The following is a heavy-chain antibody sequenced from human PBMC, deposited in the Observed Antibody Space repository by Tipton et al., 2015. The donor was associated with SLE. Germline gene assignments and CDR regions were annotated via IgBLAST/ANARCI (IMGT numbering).Heavy chain of an antibody. Sequence: PGLVKPSETLSLICSVSDYSISIDDYWGWTRQPAGKALEWIGHIYFSGQTYYNPSLKSRVTISVDTSKNQFSLKLNSVTATDAAVYFCARVWLNNAFDIWGQGTRVTVSS. CDR1: DYSISIDDY. V-gene: IGHV4-38-2*02. CDR3: ARVWLNNAFDI. J-gene: IGHJ3*02. CDR2: IYFSGQT. D-gene: IGHD2/OR15-2a*01.